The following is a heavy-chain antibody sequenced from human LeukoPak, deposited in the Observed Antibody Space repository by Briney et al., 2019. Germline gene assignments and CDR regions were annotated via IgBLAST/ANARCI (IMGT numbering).Heavy chain of an antibody. Sequence: SVKVSCXASGFIFSSSAIQWVRQARGQRLEWIGWIVVGSSTTNYAQKFQERVTITRDMSTSTAYMELSSLRSEDTAVYFCAADASSYGFYSPSNYFYYYMDVWGKGTTVTVSS. J-gene: IGHJ6*03. V-gene: IGHV1-58*02. D-gene: IGHD5-18*01. CDR2: IVVGSSTT. CDR1: GFIFSSSA. CDR3: AADASSYGFYSPSNYFYYYMDV.